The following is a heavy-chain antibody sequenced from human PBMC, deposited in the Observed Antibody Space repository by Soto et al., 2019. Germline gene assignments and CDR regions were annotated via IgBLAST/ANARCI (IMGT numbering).Heavy chain of an antibody. CDR2: IIPIFGTA. V-gene: IGHV1-69*01. J-gene: IGHJ6*02. CDR1: GGTFSSYA. D-gene: IGHD1-26*01. CDR3: ARVSGGSYSLYYYYGMDV. Sequence: QVQLVQSGAEVKKPGSSVEVSCKASGGTFSSYAISWVRQAPGQGLEWMGGIIPIFGTANYAQKFQGRVTITADESTSTAYMELSSLRSEDTAVYYCARVSGGSYSLYYYYGMDVWGQGTTVTVSS.